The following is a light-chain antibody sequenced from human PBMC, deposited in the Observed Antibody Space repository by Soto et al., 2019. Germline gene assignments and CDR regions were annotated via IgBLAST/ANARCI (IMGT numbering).Light chain of an antibody. Sequence: DIQMTQSPSSLSASVGDRVTITCRASQSISSYLNWYQQKPGKAPKLLIYAASNLQSGVPSRFSGRGSGTDFTLTITSLQPEDFATYYCQQSYSTPYTFGQGTKVEIK. CDR3: QQSYSTPYT. V-gene: IGKV1-39*01. CDR2: AAS. CDR1: QSISSY. J-gene: IGKJ2*01.